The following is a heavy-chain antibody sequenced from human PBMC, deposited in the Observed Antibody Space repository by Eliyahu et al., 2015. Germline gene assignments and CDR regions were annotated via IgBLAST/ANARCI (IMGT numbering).Heavy chain of an antibody. J-gene: IGHJ4*02. CDR1: GFTFSSYV. CDR3: AKDPYDSSGYYFDY. D-gene: IGHD3-22*01. Sequence: GSLRLSCAASGFTFSSYVMSWVRQAPGKGLEWVSAISGSGGSTFYADSVKGRFTISRDNSKNTLYLQMNSLRVEDTAVYYCAKDPYDSSGYYFDYWGQGTLVTVSS. V-gene: IGHV3-23*01. CDR2: ISGSGGST.